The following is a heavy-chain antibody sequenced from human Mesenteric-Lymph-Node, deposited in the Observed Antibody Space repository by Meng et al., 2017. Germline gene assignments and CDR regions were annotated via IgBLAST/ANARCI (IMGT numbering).Heavy chain of an antibody. J-gene: IGHJ4*02. Sequence: VHVQQWGAGLVKSSETLSPPCAVYGGSLRGYYWSWIRKPPGKGLEWIGEINHSASTNYNPSLKSRVTISVDTSKNQFSLKLSSVTAADTAVYYCARRVVVVAATPGGTHDLADFDYWGQGTLVTVSS. CDR3: ARRVVVVAATPGGTHDLADFDY. CDR2: INHSAST. CDR1: GGSLRGYY. D-gene: IGHD2-15*01. V-gene: IGHV4-34*01.